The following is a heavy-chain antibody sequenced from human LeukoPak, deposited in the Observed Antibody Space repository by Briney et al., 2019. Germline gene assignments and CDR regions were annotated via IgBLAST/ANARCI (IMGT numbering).Heavy chain of an antibody. CDR2: IYHSGST. V-gene: IGHV4-59*01. D-gene: IGHD1-14*01. Sequence: PSETLSLTCTVSGDXISSYYWSWIRQPPGKGQEWIGYIYHSGSTNYNPSLKSRVTISVDTSKNQFSLKLSSVTAADTAEYYCARDGNPWNLDVWGRGTLVTVSS. J-gene: IGHJ2*01. CDR1: GDXISSYY. CDR3: ARDGNPWNLDV.